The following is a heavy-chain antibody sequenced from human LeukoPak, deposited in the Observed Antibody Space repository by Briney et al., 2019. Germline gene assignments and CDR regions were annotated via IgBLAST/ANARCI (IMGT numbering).Heavy chain of an antibody. V-gene: IGHV3-23*01. CDR3: AKDTFEDYGSGSYPFLG. J-gene: IGHJ4*02. CDR2: ISGSGGST. CDR1: GFTFSSYA. D-gene: IGHD3-10*01. Sequence: GGSLRLSCAASGFTFSSYAMSWVRQAPGKGLEWVSAISGSGGSTYYADSVKGRFTISRDNSKNTLYLQMNSLRAEDTAVYYCAKDTFEDYGSGSYPFLGWGQGTLVTVSS.